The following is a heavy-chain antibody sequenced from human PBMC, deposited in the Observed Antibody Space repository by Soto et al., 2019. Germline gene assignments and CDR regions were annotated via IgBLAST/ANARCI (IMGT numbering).Heavy chain of an antibody. CDR2: IYSGGST. V-gene: IGHV3-53*01. D-gene: IGHD2-21*02. CDR1: GSTVSSNY. CDR3: ARERPYCGGDCSNYYYGMDV. J-gene: IGHJ6*02. Sequence: PGGSLRLSCAASGSTVSSNYMSWVRQAPGKGLEWVSVIYSGGSTYYADSVKGRLTISRDNSKNTLYLQMNSLRAEDTAVYYCARERPYCGGDCSNYYYGMDVWGQGTTVTVSS.